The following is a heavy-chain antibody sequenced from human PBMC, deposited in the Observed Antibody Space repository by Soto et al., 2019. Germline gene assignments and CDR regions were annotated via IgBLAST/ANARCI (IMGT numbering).Heavy chain of an antibody. CDR3: ASDYSGYSADPEYYGVEV. Sequence: NPSETLSLPCSVSGGSVTLTSYYWGWIRQPPGKGLEWIGNVYYSGSTNYNPSLKSRVTISVDTSKNQFSLGLKSVTAADTAVYYCASDYSGYSADPEYYGVEVWGQGTTVTVSS. D-gene: IGHD3-22*01. CDR2: VYYSGST. V-gene: IGHV4-39*01. J-gene: IGHJ6*02. CDR1: GGSVTLTSYY.